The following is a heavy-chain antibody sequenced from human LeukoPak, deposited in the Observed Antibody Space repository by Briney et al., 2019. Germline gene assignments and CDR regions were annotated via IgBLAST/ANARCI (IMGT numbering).Heavy chain of an antibody. CDR2: TSSSGSTI. D-gene: IGHD6-13*01. J-gene: IGHJ4*02. CDR3: ARAVAAAGYY. CDR1: GFTFSSYW. V-gene: IGHV3-48*04. Sequence: PGGSLRLSCSASGFTFSSYWMHWVRQAPGKGLEWVSYTSSSGSTIYYADSVKGRFTISRDNAKNSLYLQMNSLRAEDTAVYYCARAVAAAGYYWGQGTLVTVSS.